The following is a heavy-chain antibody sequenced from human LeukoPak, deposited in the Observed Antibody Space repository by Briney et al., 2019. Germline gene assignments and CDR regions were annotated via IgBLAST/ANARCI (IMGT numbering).Heavy chain of an antibody. Sequence: SETLSLTCTVSGYSISSGYYWGWIRQPPGKGLEWIGIIYHSGSTYYNPSLKGRVTISVDTSKNQFSLKLRSVTAADTAVYYCARDRWELDGDEREFDYWGQGTLVIVSS. CDR3: ARDRWELDGDEREFDY. V-gene: IGHV4-38-2*02. D-gene: IGHD1-26*01. J-gene: IGHJ4*02. CDR1: GYSISSGYY. CDR2: IYHSGST.